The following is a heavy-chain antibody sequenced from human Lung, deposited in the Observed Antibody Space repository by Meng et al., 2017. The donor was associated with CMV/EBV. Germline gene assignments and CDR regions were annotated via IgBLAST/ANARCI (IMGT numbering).Heavy chain of an antibody. Sequence: GSLRLXXTVSGGSISSSSYYWGWIRQPPGKGLEWIGSIYYSGSTYYNPSLKSRVTISVDTSKNQFSLKLSSVTAADTAVYYCARQESSWYYFDYWGQGTXVTVSS. CDR1: GGSISSSSYY. D-gene: IGHD6-13*01. J-gene: IGHJ4*02. CDR2: IYYSGST. V-gene: IGHV4-39*01. CDR3: ARQESSWYYFDY.